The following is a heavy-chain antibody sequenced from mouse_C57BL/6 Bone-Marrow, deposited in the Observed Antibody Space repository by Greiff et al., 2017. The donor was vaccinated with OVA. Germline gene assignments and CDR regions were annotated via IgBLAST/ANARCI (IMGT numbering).Heavy chain of an antibody. J-gene: IGHJ4*01. V-gene: IGHV1-64*01. D-gene: IGHD2-12*01. CDR1: GYTFTSYW. CDR3: ARSLRRAMDY. Sequence: VQLQQPGAELVKPGASVKLSCKASGYTFTSYWLHWVKQRPGPGLEWIGMLHPNSGSTNYNEKFKSTATLTVDNSSSTAYMQLSSLTSDDSAVYYCARSLRRAMDYWGQGTSVTVSS. CDR2: LHPNSGST.